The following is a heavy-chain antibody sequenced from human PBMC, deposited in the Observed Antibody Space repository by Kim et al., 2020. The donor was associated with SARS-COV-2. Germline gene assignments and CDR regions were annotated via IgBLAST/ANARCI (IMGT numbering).Heavy chain of an antibody. CDR1: GFTFSSYG. CDR3: AKDVSALSSSWYNY. Sequence: GGSLRLSCAASGFTFSSYGMHWVRQAPGKGLEWVAVISYDGSNKYYADSVKGRFTISRDKSKNTLYLQMNSLRAEDTAVYYCAKDVSALSSSWYNYWGQGTRVTVSS. CDR2: ISYDGSNK. D-gene: IGHD6-13*01. J-gene: IGHJ4*02. V-gene: IGHV3-30*18.